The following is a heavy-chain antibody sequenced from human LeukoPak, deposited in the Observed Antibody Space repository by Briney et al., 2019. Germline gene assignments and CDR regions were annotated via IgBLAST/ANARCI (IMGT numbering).Heavy chain of an antibody. CDR3: AKDTSVVPAAILDY. V-gene: IGHV3-43*02. Sequence: GVSLRLSCAASGFTFDDYAMHWVRQAPGKGLEWVALSSGDGSSTYYADSVKGRFTISRDNSKTSLFLQMNNLRTEDTALYYCAKDTSVVPAAILDYWGQGTLVTVSS. D-gene: IGHD2-2*01. J-gene: IGHJ4*02. CDR2: SSGDGSST. CDR1: GFTFDDYA.